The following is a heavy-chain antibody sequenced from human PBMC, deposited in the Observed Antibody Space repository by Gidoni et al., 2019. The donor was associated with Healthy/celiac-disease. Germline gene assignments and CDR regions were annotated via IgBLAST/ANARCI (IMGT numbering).Heavy chain of an antibody. V-gene: IGHV3-23*01. CDR3: AKDLTQWLDTVKFDY. Sequence: TISRDNSKNTLYLQMNSLRAEDTAVYYCAKDLTQWLDTVKFDYWGQGTLVTVSS. D-gene: IGHD6-19*01. J-gene: IGHJ4*02.